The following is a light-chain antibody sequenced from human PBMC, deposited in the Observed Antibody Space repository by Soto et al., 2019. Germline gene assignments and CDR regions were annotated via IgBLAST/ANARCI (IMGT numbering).Light chain of an antibody. Sequence: DIQMTQSPSTLSASVGDRVTITCRASQSISSWLAWYQQKPGKAPKLLIYDASSWASGVPARFSGSGSGTEFTLTISSLQPEDFAAYYCQQSYSTPQTFGQGTKVDIK. CDR3: QQSYSTPQT. CDR2: DAS. J-gene: IGKJ1*01. V-gene: IGKV1-5*01. CDR1: QSISSW.